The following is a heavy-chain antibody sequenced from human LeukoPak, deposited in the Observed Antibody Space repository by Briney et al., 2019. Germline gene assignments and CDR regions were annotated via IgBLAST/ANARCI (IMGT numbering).Heavy chain of an antibody. CDR2: ITGSGGNR. J-gene: IGHJ5*02. Sequence: PGGSLRLSCAASGFTFSSHGMNWVRRAPGKGLEWVSGITGSGGNRYYADSVKGRFTISRDNSKNTLYLQMNSLRAEDTAVYYCAKDDNYIRFLSWGQGTLVTVSS. CDR1: GFTFSSHG. D-gene: IGHD3-16*01. V-gene: IGHV3-23*01. CDR3: AKDDNYIRFLS.